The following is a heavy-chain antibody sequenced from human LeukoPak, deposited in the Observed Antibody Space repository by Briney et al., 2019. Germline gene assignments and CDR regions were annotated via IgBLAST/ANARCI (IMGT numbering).Heavy chain of an antibody. V-gene: IGHV3-30-3*01. D-gene: IGHD6-13*01. CDR1: GFTFSSYA. Sequence: GGSLRLSCAASGFTFSSYAMPWVRQAPGKGLEWVAVISYDGSNKYYADSVKGRFTISRDNSKNTLYLQMNSLRAEDTAVYYCARESTYSSSWYGVGYYYGMDVWGQGTTVTVSS. J-gene: IGHJ6*02. CDR3: ARESTYSSSWYGVGYYYGMDV. CDR2: ISYDGSNK.